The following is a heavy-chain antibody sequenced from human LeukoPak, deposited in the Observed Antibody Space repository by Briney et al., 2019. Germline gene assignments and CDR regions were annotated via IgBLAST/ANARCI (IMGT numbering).Heavy chain of an antibody. CDR1: GGAISGYY. D-gene: IGHD3/OR15-3a*01. J-gene: IGHJ4*02. Sequence: SDTLSLTCTASGGAISGYYWSWIRQPPGKGLEWLWRVYSSGSTKYNPSLESGLTMSVDTSKNQFSLKLNFVTAEDTAVYYCARDRDWDQFDYWGQGTLVTVSS. CDR2: VYSSGST. V-gene: IGHV4-4*07. CDR3: ARDRDWDQFDY.